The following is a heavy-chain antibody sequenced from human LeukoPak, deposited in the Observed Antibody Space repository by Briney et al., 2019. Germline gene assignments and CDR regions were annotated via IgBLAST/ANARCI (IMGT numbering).Heavy chain of an antibody. D-gene: IGHD3-16*01. CDR3: TASFDY. Sequence: GGSLRLSCAASAFTFSNAWMSWVRQAPGNGLEWVGRIKSKTDGATTDYAAPVKGRFTISRDDSKNTLYLQMNSLKTEDTAVYYCTASFDYWGQGTLVTVSS. V-gene: IGHV3-15*01. CDR2: IKSKTDGATT. J-gene: IGHJ4*02. CDR1: AFTFSNAW.